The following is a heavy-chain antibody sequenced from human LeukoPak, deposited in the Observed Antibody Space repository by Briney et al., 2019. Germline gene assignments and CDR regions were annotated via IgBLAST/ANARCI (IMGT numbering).Heavy chain of an antibody. D-gene: IGHD3-10*01. J-gene: IGHJ4*02. V-gene: IGHV1-2*02. Sequence: ASVTVSCTASGYTFTGNYMHWVRQAPGPGLEWMGWINPNSGGTTYAQKFPGRVTMTRDTSISTAYMGLRRLRSGDTAVYYCARTLLWFGEADYWGQGTLVTVSS. CDR2: INPNSGGT. CDR1: GYTFTGNY. CDR3: ARTLLWFGEADY.